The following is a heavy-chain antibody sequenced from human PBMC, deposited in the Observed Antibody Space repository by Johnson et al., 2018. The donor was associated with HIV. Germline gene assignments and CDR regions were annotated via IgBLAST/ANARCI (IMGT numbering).Heavy chain of an antibody. CDR2: ISYHGSDT. Sequence: QVQLVESGGGVVQPGRSLRLSCAAFGFDFNTHNIHWVRQAPGKGLEWVTLISYHGSDTYYADSVQGRFTISRDNSRNMVYLEMNSLRTEDTAVYYGARGLKGAFDIWGQGTRVTVSA. CDR1: GFDFNTHN. J-gene: IGHJ3*02. V-gene: IGHV3-30*04. CDR3: ARGLKGAFDI.